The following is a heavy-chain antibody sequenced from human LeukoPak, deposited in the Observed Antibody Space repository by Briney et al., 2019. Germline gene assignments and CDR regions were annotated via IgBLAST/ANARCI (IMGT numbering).Heavy chain of an antibody. CDR2: ISGSGGST. D-gene: IGHD2-15*01. V-gene: IGHV3-23*01. Sequence: PGGSLRLSCAASGFTFSSYAMSWVRQAPGKGLEWVSAISGSGGSTYYADSVKGRFTISRDNSKNTLYLQMNSLRAEDTAVYYCAKDPPDDRYCSGGSCYFPPNFDYWGQGTLVTVSS. J-gene: IGHJ4*02. CDR3: AKDPPDDRYCSGGSCYFPPNFDY. CDR1: GFTFSSYA.